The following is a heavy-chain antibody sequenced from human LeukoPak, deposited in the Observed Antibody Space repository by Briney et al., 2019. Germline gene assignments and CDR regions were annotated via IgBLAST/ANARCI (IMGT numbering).Heavy chain of an antibody. CDR3: AKDQGQAVVPRRFDN. D-gene: IGHD2-2*01. CDR2: IYYSGGNT. Sequence: PGGSLRLSCAASGFMFSNFAMSWVRQAPGKGLEWVSTIYYSGGNTYSADSVKGRFTISRDNAKNTLHLQMNSLRAEDTAVYYCAKDQGQAVVPRRFDNWGQGTLVTVSS. V-gene: IGHV3-23*01. CDR1: GFMFSNFA. J-gene: IGHJ4*02.